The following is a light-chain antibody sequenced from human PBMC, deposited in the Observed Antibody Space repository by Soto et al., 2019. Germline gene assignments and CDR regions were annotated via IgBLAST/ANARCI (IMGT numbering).Light chain of an antibody. V-gene: IGKV1-9*01. CDR1: YDISSS. Sequence: DIPLTQSPSFLSASVEDRVTISCRASYDISSSLAWYQQEPGKPPKLLIYDSSTLQTGVPSRFTGSGSGRKFTLTISGLQFGDFATHFCQQLSHYPYTFGQGTKLEI. CDR3: QQLSHYPYT. CDR2: DSS. J-gene: IGKJ2*01.